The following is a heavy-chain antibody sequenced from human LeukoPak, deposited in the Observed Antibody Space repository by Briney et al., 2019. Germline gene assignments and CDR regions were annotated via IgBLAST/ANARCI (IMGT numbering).Heavy chain of an antibody. V-gene: IGHV3-21*01. CDR2: ISSSSSYI. J-gene: IGHJ4*02. CDR1: GFTFSSYS. D-gene: IGHD6-6*01. CDR3: AREDFSYYFDY. Sequence: GGSLRLSCAASGFTFSSYSMNWVRQAPGKGLEWVSSISSSSSYIYYADSVEGRFTISRDNAKNSLYLQMNSLRAEATAVYYCAREDFSYYFDYWGQGTLVTVSS.